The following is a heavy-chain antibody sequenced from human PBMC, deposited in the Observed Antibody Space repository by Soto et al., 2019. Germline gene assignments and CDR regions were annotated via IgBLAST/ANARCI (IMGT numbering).Heavy chain of an antibody. D-gene: IGHD1-26*01. J-gene: IGHJ4*02. V-gene: IGHV4-39*01. CDR2: VYSNDKT. Sequence: SETLSLTCTVSGGSVSSNSYSWGWVRQSPGKGLEWIATVYSNDKTYYNPSLLSRATRPVDTSKNEFSRRLNSVPAADTAVYYCARRYGGNFDYGGQGTLVTVSS. CDR3: ARRYGGNFDY. CDR1: GGSVSSNSYS.